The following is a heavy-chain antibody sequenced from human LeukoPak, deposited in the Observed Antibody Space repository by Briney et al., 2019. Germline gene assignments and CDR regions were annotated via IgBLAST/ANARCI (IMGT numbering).Heavy chain of an antibody. CDR2: IYSGGST. CDR3: AREIYYGMDV. Sequence: PGGSLRLSCAASGFTFSSYAMSWVRQAPGKGLEWVSVIYSGGSTYYADSVKGRFTISRDNSKNTLYLQMNSLRAEDTAVYYCAREIYYGMDVWGQGTTVTVSS. V-gene: IGHV3-66*01. J-gene: IGHJ6*02. CDR1: GFTFSSYA.